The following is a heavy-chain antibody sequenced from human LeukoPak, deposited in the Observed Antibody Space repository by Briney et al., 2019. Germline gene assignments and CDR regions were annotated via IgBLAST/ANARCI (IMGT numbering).Heavy chain of an antibody. Sequence: PGGSLRLSCAASRFTFDDYGMSWIRQAPGKGLEWVSGTNWNGGSTGYADSVKGRFTISRDNAKNSLYLQMNSLRAEDTALYYCARGSGQLVGFLDYWGQGTLVTVSS. CDR3: ARGSGQLVGFLDY. J-gene: IGHJ4*02. D-gene: IGHD6-6*01. CDR2: TNWNGGST. CDR1: RFTFDDYG. V-gene: IGHV3-20*04.